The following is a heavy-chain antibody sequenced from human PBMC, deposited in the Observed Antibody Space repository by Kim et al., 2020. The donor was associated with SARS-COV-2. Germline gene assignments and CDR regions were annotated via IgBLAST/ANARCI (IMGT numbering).Heavy chain of an antibody. CDR2: T. CDR3: TTGADYDWFDP. V-gene: IGHV3-15*01. Sequence: TDYAAPVKGRFTISRDDSTNTLYLQMNSLKTEDTAVYYGTTGADYDWFDPWGQGTLVTVSS. J-gene: IGHJ5*02. D-gene: IGHD4-17*01.